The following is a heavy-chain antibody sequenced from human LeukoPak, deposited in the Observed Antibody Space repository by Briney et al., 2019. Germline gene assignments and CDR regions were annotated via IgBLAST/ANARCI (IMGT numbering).Heavy chain of an antibody. J-gene: IGHJ3*02. Sequence: PSETLSLTCAVSGGSISSGGYSWSWIRQPPGKGLEWIGYIYHSGSTYYNPSLKSRVTISVDTSKNQFSLKLSSVTAADTAVYYCARGSQFRTYRPHFVVGGAFDIWGQGTMVTVSS. CDR1: GGSISSGGYS. CDR2: IYHSGST. CDR3: ARGSQFRTYRPHFVVGGAFDI. D-gene: IGHD2-2*01. V-gene: IGHV4-30-2*01.